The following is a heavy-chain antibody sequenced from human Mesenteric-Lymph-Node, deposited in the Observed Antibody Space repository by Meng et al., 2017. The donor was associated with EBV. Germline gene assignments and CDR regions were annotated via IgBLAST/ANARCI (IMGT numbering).Heavy chain of an antibody. CDR1: GFTLTELS. Sequence: QVQLVKSGAEVKKPGASVKVSCKVSGFTLTELSIHWVRQPPGKGLEWMGGFDPEDDERIYAQKFRGRLTMTEDTSTDTAYMELSSLKSEDTAVYYCARRIVVVTSNWFDPWGQGTLVTVSS. V-gene: IGHV1-24*01. D-gene: IGHD3-22*01. CDR3: ARRIVVVTSNWFDP. J-gene: IGHJ5*02. CDR2: FDPEDDER.